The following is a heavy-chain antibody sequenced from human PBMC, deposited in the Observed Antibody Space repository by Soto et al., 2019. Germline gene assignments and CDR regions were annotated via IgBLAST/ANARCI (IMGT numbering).Heavy chain of an antibody. J-gene: IGHJ4*02. CDR3: ARDREVRYYDSSGYYYDY. CDR1: GYSFTGYY. CDR2: INPSGGTA. Sequence: ASVKVSCKASGYSFTGYYMHWVRQAPGQGLEWMGRINPSGGTANYAQKFQGRVTITADESTSTVYMELSSLRSEDTAVYYCARDREVRYYDSSGYYYDYWGQGTLVTVSS. D-gene: IGHD3-22*01. V-gene: IGHV1-46*01.